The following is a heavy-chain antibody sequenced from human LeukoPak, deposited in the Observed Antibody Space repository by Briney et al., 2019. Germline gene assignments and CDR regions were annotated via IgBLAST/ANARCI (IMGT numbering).Heavy chain of an antibody. CDR3: ARGLRNTILGGDYY. V-gene: IGHV3-48*03. Sequence: GGSLRLSCAASGFTFSSYDMKWLRQAPGKGLEWVSHIGGSGSKIGYVDSVKGRFTISRDNAKNSLYLQMNSLRAEDTAVYYCARGLRNTILGGDYYWGQGTLVTVSS. CDR2: IGGSGSKI. CDR1: GFTFSSYD. J-gene: IGHJ4*02. D-gene: IGHD3-3*01.